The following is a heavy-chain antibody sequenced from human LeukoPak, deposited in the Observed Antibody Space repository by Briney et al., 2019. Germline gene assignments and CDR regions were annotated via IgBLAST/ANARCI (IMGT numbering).Heavy chain of an antibody. Sequence: GRSLRLSCAASGFTFRSYGIHWVRQAPGKGLEWVAVIWYDGSNDYYANSVMGRFTISRDNSKNTLYLQMNSLRAEDTAIYYCAREADCSGGNCYRGAFDIWGQGTMITVSS. V-gene: IGHV3-33*08. CDR2: IWYDGSND. J-gene: IGHJ3*02. CDR1: GFTFRSYG. D-gene: IGHD2-15*01. CDR3: AREADCSGGNCYRGAFDI.